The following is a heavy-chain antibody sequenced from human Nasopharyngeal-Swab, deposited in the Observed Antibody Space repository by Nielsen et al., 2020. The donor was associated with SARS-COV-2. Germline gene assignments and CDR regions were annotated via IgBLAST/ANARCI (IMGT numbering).Heavy chain of an antibody. V-gene: IGHV3-30*04. J-gene: IGHJ4*02. D-gene: IGHD3-22*01. CDR2: ISYDGRNK. CDR1: GFTFSSYA. CDR3: AREDGGDTMIVVVMVY. Sequence: GESLKISCAASGFTFSSYAMHWVRQAPGKGLEWVAVISYDGRNKYYADSVKGRFTISRDNSKNTLYLQMNSLRAEDTAVYYCAREDGGDTMIVVVMVYWGQGTLVTVSS.